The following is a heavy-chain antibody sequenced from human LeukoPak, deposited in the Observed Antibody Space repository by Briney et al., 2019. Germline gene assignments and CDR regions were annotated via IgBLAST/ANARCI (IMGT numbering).Heavy chain of an antibody. Sequence: GGSLRLSCAASGFTFSSYAMSWVRQAPGKGLEWVSAISGSGGSTYYADSVKGRFTISRDNSKNTLYLQMNSLRAEDTAVYYCAKAPLDVDYPYSSSWWYFDYWGQGTLVTVSS. CDR2: ISGSGGST. CDR1: GFTFSSYA. J-gene: IGHJ4*02. V-gene: IGHV3-23*01. CDR3: AKAPLDVDYPYSSSWWYFDY. D-gene: IGHD6-13*01.